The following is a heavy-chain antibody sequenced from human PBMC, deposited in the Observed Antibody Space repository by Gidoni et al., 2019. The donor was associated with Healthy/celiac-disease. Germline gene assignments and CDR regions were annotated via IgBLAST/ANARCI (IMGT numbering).Heavy chain of an antibody. D-gene: IGHD6-13*01. CDR2: IYYSGST. J-gene: IGHJ4*02. V-gene: IGHV4-39*01. CDR3: ARRIAAAGRVFDY. CDR1: GGSISSSSDY. Sequence: QLQLQESGPGLVKPSETLSLTCTVSGGSISSSSDYWGWIRQPPGKGLEWIGSIYYSGSTYYNPSLKSRVTISVDTSKNQFSLKLSSVTAADTAVYYCARRIAAAGRVFDYWGQGTLVTVSS.